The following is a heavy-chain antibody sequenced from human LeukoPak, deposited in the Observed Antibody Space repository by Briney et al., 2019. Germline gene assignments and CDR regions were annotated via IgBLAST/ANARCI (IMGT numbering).Heavy chain of an antibody. Sequence: SGGSLRLSCAASGLTFSSYAMSWVRQAPGKGLEWVSAISYSGGSTYYADSVKGRFTISRDNSKNTLYLQMNSLRAEDTAVYYCAKGCRQWPTGGFDYWGQGTLVTVSS. V-gene: IGHV3-23*01. CDR2: ISYSGGST. D-gene: IGHD4-23*01. CDR1: GLTFSSYA. CDR3: AKGCRQWPTGGFDY. J-gene: IGHJ4*02.